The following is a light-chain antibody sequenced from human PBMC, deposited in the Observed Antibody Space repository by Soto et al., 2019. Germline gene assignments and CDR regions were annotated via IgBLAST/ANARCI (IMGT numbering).Light chain of an antibody. J-gene: IGKJ4*01. V-gene: IGKV3-20*01. Sequence: EIVLTQSPGTLSLSPGERATLSCRASQSVSRNYLAWYQHKPGQAPRLLIYGASSRATGIPDRFGGSGSGTDFTLTISRLEPEDFAVYYCQQYGSSPLTFGGGTKVQIK. CDR1: QSVSRNY. CDR2: GAS. CDR3: QQYGSSPLT.